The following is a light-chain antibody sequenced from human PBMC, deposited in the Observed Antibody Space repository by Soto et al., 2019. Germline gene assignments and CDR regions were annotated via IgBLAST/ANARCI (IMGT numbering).Light chain of an antibody. CDR3: QTWGTAIRV. Sequence: QPVLTQSPSASASLGASVKLTCTLSSGLSSYAIAWHQQQPEKGPRYLMKVNSDGSHSKGDGIPDRFSGSGSGAERYLTISSLQSEDEADYYCQTWGTAIRVFGGGTKLTVL. J-gene: IGLJ3*02. CDR1: SGLSSYA. CDR2: VNSDGSH. V-gene: IGLV4-69*01.